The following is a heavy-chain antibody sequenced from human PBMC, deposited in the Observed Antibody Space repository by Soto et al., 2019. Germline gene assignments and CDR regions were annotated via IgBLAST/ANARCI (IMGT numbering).Heavy chain of an antibody. Sequence: EVQLVESGGGLIQPGGSLKLSCAASGFTVGNNYMSWVRQAPGKGLEWVSLIYSTGTTKYADSVKGRFTVSRDNAKNTLYLQMNSLIAEDTAVYYCAKDVRGSGSHYNSFGYWGQGTLVTVSS. J-gene: IGHJ4*02. CDR2: IYSTGTT. CDR1: GFTVGNNY. V-gene: IGHV3-53*01. D-gene: IGHD3-10*01. CDR3: AKDVRGSGSHYNSFGY.